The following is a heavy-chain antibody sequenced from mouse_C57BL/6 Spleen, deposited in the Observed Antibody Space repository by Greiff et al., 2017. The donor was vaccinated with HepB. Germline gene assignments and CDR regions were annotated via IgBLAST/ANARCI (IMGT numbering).Heavy chain of an antibody. Sequence: VKLVESGPGLVQPSQSLSITCTVSGFSLTSYGVHWVRQSPGKGLEWLGVIWSGGSTDYNAAFISRLSISKDNSKSQVFFKMNSLQADDTAIYYCARNLDDYDDGGGYYYAMDYWGQGTSVTVSS. V-gene: IGHV2-2*01. CDR2: IWSGGST. CDR3: ARNLDDYDDGGGYYYAMDY. CDR1: GFSLTSYG. D-gene: IGHD2-4*01. J-gene: IGHJ4*01.